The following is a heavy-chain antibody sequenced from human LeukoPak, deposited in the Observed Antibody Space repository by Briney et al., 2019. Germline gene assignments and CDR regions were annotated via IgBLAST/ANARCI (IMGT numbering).Heavy chain of an antibody. CDR1: GGTFSSYA. D-gene: IGHD2-15*01. CDR2: IIPIFGTA. V-gene: IGHV1-69*06. Sequence: ASVKVSCKASGGTFSSYAISWVRQAPGQGLEWMGGIIPIFGTANYAQKFQGRVTITADKSTSTAYMELSSLRSEDTAVYYCARDDCSGGSCYSDYWGQGTLVTVTS. CDR3: ARDDCSGGSCYSDY. J-gene: IGHJ4*02.